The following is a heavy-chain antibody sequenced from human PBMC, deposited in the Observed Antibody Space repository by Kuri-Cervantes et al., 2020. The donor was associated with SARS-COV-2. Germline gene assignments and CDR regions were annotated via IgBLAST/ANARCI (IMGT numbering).Heavy chain of an antibody. D-gene: IGHD2-15*01. V-gene: IGHV1-69*13. CDR3: ARDRVVPGDYYYYGMDV. CDR1: VGTFSSYA. Sequence: SVNVSCKASVGTFSSYAISWVRQAPGQELEWMGGIIPIFGTANYAQKFQGRVTITADESTSKAYMELSSLRSEDTGVYYCARDRVVPGDYYYYGMDVWGQGTTVTVSS. CDR2: IIPIFGTA. J-gene: IGHJ6*02.